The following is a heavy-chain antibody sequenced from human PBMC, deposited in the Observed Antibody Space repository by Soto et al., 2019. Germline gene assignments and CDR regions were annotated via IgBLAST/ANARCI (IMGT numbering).Heavy chain of an antibody. J-gene: IGHJ5*02. CDR2: INAGNGNT. V-gene: IGHV1-3*01. CDR3: ARGLTVYYDFWSGYYYLGWFDP. D-gene: IGHD3-3*01. Sequence: ASVKVSCKASGYTFTSYAMHWVREAPGQRLEWMGWINAGNGNTKYSQKFQGRVTITRDTSASTAYMELSSLRSEDTAVYHCARGLTVYYDFWSGYYYLGWFDPWGQGTLVTVSS. CDR1: GYTFTSYA.